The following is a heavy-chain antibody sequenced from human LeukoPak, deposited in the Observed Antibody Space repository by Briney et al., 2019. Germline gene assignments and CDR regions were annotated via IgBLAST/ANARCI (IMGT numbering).Heavy chain of an antibody. V-gene: IGHV3-7*03. CDR3: AKGPIYCSSTSCPPDY. D-gene: IGHD2-2*01. J-gene: IGHJ4*02. CDR1: GFTFTTSW. Sequence: GGSLRLSCAASGFTFTTSWMHWVRQAPGKGLEWLANIKQDGSARNYVDSVKGRFTISRDNSKNTLYLQMNSLRAEDTAVYYCAKGPIYCSSTSCPPDYWGQGTLVTVSS. CDR2: IKQDGSAR.